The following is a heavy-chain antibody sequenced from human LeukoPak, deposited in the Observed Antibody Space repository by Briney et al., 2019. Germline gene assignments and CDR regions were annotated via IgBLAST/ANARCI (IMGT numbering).Heavy chain of an antibody. J-gene: IGHJ5*02. CDR2: IYTSGST. D-gene: IGHD4-17*01. CDR1: GGSISSGGYY. Sequence: SETLSLTCTVSGGSISSGGYYWSWIRQPAGKGLEWIRRIYTSGSTNYNPSLKSRVTMSVDTSKNQFSLKLSSVTASDTAVYXXXXXXXXVTKYNWFDPWGQGTLVTVSS. CDR3: XXXXXXVTKYNWFDP. V-gene: IGHV4-61*02.